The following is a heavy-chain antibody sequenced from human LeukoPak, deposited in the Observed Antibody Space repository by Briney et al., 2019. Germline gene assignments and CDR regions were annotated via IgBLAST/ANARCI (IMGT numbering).Heavy chain of an antibody. CDR3: ARGVYAVTAAMDIY. CDR1: GFSFSTYS. V-gene: IGHV3-30*04. D-gene: IGHD2-2*01. J-gene: IGHJ4*02. Sequence: GGSLRLSCAASGFSFSTYSMHWVRQAPGKGLEWVAVISYDGSNKYKADSVKGRFTISRDNSKNTLYLQMNSLRAEDTAVYYCARGVYAVTAAMDIYWGQGALVTVCS. CDR2: ISYDGSNK.